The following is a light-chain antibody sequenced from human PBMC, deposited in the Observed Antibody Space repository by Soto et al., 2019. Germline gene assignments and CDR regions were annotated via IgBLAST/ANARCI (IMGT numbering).Light chain of an antibody. Sequence: EIVLTQSPASLSLSPGESASLSCRASQSISGFLAWYQQKPGQAPTLLIYDASYRATGIPARFSGSGSGTDFTLTISSLEHEDFEVYSCHHRSTWPPTDTLGPGTKVDIK. CDR3: HHRSTWPPTDT. CDR2: DAS. CDR1: QSISGF. V-gene: IGKV3-11*01. J-gene: IGKJ3*01.